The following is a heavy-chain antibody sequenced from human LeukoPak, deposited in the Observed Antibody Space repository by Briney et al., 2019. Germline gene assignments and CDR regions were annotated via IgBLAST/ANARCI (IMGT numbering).Heavy chain of an antibody. J-gene: IGHJ4*02. V-gene: IGHV1-2*02. Sequence: ASVKVSCKASGYTFTGYYIHWVRQAPGQGLEWMGWINPNSGGTNYAQKFQGRVTMTRDTSISTTYMELSRLRSDDTAVYYCARDGGRDTAMVDFDYWGQGTLVTVSS. CDR3: ARDGGRDTAMVDFDY. CDR1: GYTFTGYY. D-gene: IGHD5-18*01. CDR2: INPNSGGT.